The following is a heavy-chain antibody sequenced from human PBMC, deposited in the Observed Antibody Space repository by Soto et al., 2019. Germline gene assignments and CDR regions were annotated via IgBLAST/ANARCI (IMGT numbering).Heavy chain of an antibody. CDR2: TYYRSKWYN. CDR3: ARAHDFWGGRQQPIDS. J-gene: IGHJ4*02. D-gene: IGHD3-3*01. Sequence: SQTLSLPCALSGDSVSGNSAAWNWIRQSPSRGLEWLGRTYYRSKWYNDYAVSVKSRITVTPDTSKNQFSLHLNSVTPEDTAVYYCARAHDFWGGRQQPIDSWGQGTLVTSPQ. CDR1: GDSVSGNSAA. V-gene: IGHV6-1*01.